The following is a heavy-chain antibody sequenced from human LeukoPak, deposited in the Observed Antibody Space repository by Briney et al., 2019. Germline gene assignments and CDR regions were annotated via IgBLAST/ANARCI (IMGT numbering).Heavy chain of an antibody. CDR1: GYTFTGYY. V-gene: IGHV1-2*02. J-gene: IGHJ5*02. D-gene: IGHD6-6*01. Sequence: ASVKVSCKASGYTFTGYYMHWVRQAPGQGLEWMGWINPNSGGTNYAQKFQGRVTMTRDTSISTAYTELSRLRSDDTAVYYCAREGSSSAGWFDPWGQGTLVTVSS. CDR3: AREGSSSAGWFDP. CDR2: INPNSGGT.